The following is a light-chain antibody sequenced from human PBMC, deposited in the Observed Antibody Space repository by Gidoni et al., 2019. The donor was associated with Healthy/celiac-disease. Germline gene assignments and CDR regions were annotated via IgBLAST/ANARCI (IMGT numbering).Light chain of an antibody. J-gene: IGLJ3*02. CDR2: KVS. V-gene: IGLV2-23*02. CDR3: CSYAGSSTV. Sequence: QSALTQPASVSGYPGQSITISCTGTSSDVGSYNLVSWYQQHPGKAPQLMIYKVSKRPSGVSNRFSGSKSGNTASLTISGLQAEDEADYYCCSYAGSSTVFGGGTKLXV. CDR1: SSDVGSYNL.